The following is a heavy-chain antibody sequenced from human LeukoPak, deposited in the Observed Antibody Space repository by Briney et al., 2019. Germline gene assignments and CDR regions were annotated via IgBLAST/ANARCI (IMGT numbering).Heavy chain of an antibody. Sequence: PSETLSLTCTVSGGSISSYYWSWIRQPPGKGLEWIGYIYYSGSTNYNPSLKSRVTISVDTSKNQFSLKLSSVTAADTAVYYCARVRDGYNYLMPCYYGMDVWGQGTTVTVSS. V-gene: IGHV4-59*01. CDR1: GGSISSYY. J-gene: IGHJ6*02. CDR2: IYYSGST. D-gene: IGHD5-24*01. CDR3: ARVRDGYNYLMPCYYGMDV.